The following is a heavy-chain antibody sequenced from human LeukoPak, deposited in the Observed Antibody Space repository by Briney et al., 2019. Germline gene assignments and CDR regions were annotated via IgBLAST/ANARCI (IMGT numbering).Heavy chain of an antibody. V-gene: IGHV3-23*01. CDR2: ISGSGGST. CDR3: ARGGLQPNDLDY. Sequence: QPGGSLRLSCAASGFTFSSYAMSWVRQAPGKGLEWVSAISGSGGSTYYADSVKGRFTISRDNSKNTLYLQMNSLRAEDTAVYYCARGGLQPNDLDYWGQGTLVTVSS. J-gene: IGHJ4*02. CDR1: GFTFSSYA. D-gene: IGHD1-1*01.